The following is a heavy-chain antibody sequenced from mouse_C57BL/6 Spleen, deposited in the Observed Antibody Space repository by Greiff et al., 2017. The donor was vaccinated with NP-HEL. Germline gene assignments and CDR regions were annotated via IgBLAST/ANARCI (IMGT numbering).Heavy chain of an antibody. CDR3: AIYYGYEDYAMDY. CDR1: GFSLTSYG. D-gene: IGHD2-2*01. CDR2: IWSGGST. J-gene: IGHJ4*01. V-gene: IGHV2-2*01. Sequence: QVQLQQSGPGLVQPSQSLSITCTVSGFSLTSYGVHWVRQSPGKGLEWLGVIWSGGSTDYNAAFISRLSISKDNSKSQVFFKMNSLQADDTAIYYCAIYYGYEDYAMDYWGQGTSVTVSS.